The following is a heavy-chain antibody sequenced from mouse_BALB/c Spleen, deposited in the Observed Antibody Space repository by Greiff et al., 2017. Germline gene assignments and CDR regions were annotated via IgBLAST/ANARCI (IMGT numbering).Heavy chain of an antibody. Sequence: VQLQQSGAELVKPGASVKLSCTASGFNIKDTYMHWVKQRPEQGLEWIGRIDPANGNTKYDPKFQGKATITADTSSNTAYLQLSSLTSEDTAVYYCAKSSYYAMDYWGQGTSVTVSS. D-gene: IGHD3-1*01. J-gene: IGHJ4*01. CDR1: GFNIKDTY. CDR3: AKSSYYAMDY. CDR2: IDPANGNT. V-gene: IGHV14-3*02.